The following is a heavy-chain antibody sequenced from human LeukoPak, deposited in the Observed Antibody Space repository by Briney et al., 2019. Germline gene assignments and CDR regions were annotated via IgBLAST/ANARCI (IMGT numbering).Heavy chain of an antibody. CDR2: TYTSGGT. V-gene: IGHV4-4*09. D-gene: IGHD1-14*01. CDR1: GGSISSYY. CDR3: ARVRNPPQVYY. Sequence: SETLSLTCTVSGGSISSYYWSWIRQPPGKGLEWIGYTYTSGGTNYNLSFKSRVTISVDTSKNQFSLKLSSVTAADTAVYYWARVRNPPQVYYWGQGTLVTVSS. J-gene: IGHJ4*02.